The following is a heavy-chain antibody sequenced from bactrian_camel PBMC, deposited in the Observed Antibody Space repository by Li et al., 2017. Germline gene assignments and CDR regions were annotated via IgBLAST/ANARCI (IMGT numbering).Heavy chain of an antibody. D-gene: IGHD2*01. Sequence: HVQLVESGGGSVQAGESLRLSCGASASAYSFSAICMSWVRQAPGKGLEWLASIYADDSRTDYRTSVKGRFTISQDKAKNAMYLQMNSLKAEDTAAYSCAAFGGGDCPISGYEGQGTQVTVS. CDR1: AYSFSAIC. V-gene: IGHV3S6*01. J-gene: IGHJ4*01. CDR2: IYADDSRT.